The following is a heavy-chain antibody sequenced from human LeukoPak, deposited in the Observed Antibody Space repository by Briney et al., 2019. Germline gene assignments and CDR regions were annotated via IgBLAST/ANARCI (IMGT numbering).Heavy chain of an antibody. D-gene: IGHD1-26*01. CDR2: IHHSGGT. CDR1: GGSINNNNW. J-gene: IGHJ4*02. V-gene: IGHV4-4*02. Sequence: SSETLSLTCAVAGGSINNNNWWSWVRQTPGQGLEWIGEIHHSGGTNYNPSLKGRVTISEDKSNNQFSLRLSSVTAADTAMYYCARHKVGSNTFDYWGQGTLVTVSS. CDR3: ARHKVGSNTFDY.